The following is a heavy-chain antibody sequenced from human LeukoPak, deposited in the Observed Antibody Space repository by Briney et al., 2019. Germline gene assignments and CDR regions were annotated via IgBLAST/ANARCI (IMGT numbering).Heavy chain of an antibody. Sequence: PGGSLRLSCAASGFTFSSYWLSWVRQAPGKGLEWVANIKHDGGQKYYVDSVEGRFSISRDSAKNSVYLQMNSLRAEDTAVYYCARAVLLWFGELSGWFDPWGQGTLVTVSS. CDR3: ARAVLLWFGELSGWFDP. CDR2: IKHDGGQK. D-gene: IGHD3-10*01. CDR1: GFTFSSYW. J-gene: IGHJ5*02. V-gene: IGHV3-7*04.